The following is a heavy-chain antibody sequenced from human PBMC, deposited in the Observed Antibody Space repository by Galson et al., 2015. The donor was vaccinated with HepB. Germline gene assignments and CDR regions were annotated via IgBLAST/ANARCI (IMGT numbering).Heavy chain of an antibody. CDR3: ARHDDKQQLPQHFDY. CDR1: GGSISRSRYY. D-gene: IGHD6-13*01. V-gene: IGHV4-39*01. CDR2: IYYSGST. Sequence: SETLSLTCSVSGGSISRSRYYWGWIRQPPGKGLEWIGSIYYSGSTYYNPSLKSRVTISVDTSKNQFSLKLSSVTAADTAVYYCARHDDKQQLPQHFDYWGQGTLATVSS. J-gene: IGHJ4*02.